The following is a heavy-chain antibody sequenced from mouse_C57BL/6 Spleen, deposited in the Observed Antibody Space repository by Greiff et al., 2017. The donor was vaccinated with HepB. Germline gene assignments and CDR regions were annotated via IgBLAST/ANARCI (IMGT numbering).Heavy chain of an antibody. D-gene: IGHD2-3*01. CDR2: IHPNSGST. CDR1: GYTFTSYW. CDR3: ARMEGIYDGAWFAY. V-gene: IGHV1-64*01. J-gene: IGHJ3*01. Sequence: QVQLQQPGAELVKPGASVKLSCKASGYTFTSYWMHWVKQRPGQGLEWIGMIHPNSGSTNYNEKFKSKATLTVDRSSSTAYMQLSSLTSEDSAVYYCARMEGIYDGAWFAYWGQGTLVTVSA.